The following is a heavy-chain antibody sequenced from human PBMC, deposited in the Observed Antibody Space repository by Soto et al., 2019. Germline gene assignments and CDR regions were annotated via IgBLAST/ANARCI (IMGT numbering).Heavy chain of an antibody. Sequence: QVQLVQSGAEVKKPGSSVKVSCKASGGTFSSYTISWVRQAPGQGLEWMGRIIPILGIANYAQKFQGRVTITAXXSXSXXYMELSSLRSEDTAVYYCARELIGGYSYAVTWFDPWGQGTLVTVSS. D-gene: IGHD5-18*01. J-gene: IGHJ5*02. CDR2: IIPILGIA. CDR1: GGTFSSYT. V-gene: IGHV1-69*08. CDR3: ARELIGGYSYAVTWFDP.